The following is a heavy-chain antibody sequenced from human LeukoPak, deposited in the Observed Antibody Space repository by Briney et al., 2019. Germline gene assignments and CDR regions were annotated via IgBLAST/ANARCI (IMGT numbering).Heavy chain of an antibody. V-gene: IGHV3-11*04. CDR2: ITGSGSII. D-gene: IGHD3-22*01. CDR1: GFIFSDYY. Sequence: GGSLRLSCAASGFIFSDYYVSWIRQAPGKGPEWVSYITGSGSIIYYVDSVKGRFTISRDNAKNSLYLQMNSLRVEDTAVYYCARESDSSGYDGNWFDPWGQGTLVTVSS. J-gene: IGHJ5*02. CDR3: ARESDSSGYDGNWFDP.